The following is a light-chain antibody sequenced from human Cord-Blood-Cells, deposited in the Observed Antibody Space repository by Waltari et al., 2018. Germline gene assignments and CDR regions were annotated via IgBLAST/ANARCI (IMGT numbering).Light chain of an antibody. J-gene: IGLJ3*02. CDR3: NSRDSSGNHWV. CDR1: SLRSYY. CDR2: GKN. V-gene: IGLV3-19*01. Sequence: SSELTQAPAVSVALGQTVRITCQGDSLRSYYASWYQQKPGQAPVLVIYGKNNRPSGIPDRFSGSSSGNTASLTITGAQAEDEAGYYCNSRDSSGNHWVFGGGTKLTVL.